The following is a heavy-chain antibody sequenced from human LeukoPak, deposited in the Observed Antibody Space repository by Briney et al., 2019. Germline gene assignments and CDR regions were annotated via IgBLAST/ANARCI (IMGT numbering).Heavy chain of an antibody. CDR1: GFTFSSYE. V-gene: IGHV3-48*03. CDR3: ARGGGNDNYFDY. CDR2: ISSSGSTI. J-gene: IGHJ4*02. D-gene: IGHD1-1*01. Sequence: GGSLSLSCAASGFTFSSYEMNWVRQAPGKGLEWVSYISSSGSTIYYADSVKGRFTISRDNAKNSLYLQMNSLRAEDTAVYYCARGGGNDNYFDYWGQGTLVTVSS.